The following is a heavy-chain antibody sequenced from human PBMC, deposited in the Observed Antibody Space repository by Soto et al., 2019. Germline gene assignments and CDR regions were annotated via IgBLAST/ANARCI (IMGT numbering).Heavy chain of an antibody. CDR1: GYSFTSYW. V-gene: IGHV5-51*01. CDR3: ARTVAAGKYYNGMVL. J-gene: IGHJ6*02. CDR2: IYPGDSDT. Sequence: GESLKISCKGSGYSFTSYWIGWLRQVPGKGLECMGIIYPGDSDTRYSPSFQGQVTISADKSISTAYLQWSSLKASDTAMYYCARTVAAGKYYNGMVLWGQGTTVTVSS. D-gene: IGHD6-13*01.